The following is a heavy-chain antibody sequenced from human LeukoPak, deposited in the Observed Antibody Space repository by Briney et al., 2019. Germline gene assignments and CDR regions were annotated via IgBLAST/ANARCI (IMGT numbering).Heavy chain of an antibody. D-gene: IGHD3-16*02. Sequence: SETLSLTCAVYGGSFSGYYWSWIRQPPGKGLEWIGEINHSGSTNYNPSLKSRVTISVDTSKNQFSLKLSSVTAADTAVYYCARGAGYYDYVWGTYRYPTSYYFDYWGQGTLVSVSS. CDR2: INHSGST. V-gene: IGHV4-34*01. CDR3: ARGAGYYDYVWGTYRYPTSYYFDY. J-gene: IGHJ4*02. CDR1: GGSFSGYY.